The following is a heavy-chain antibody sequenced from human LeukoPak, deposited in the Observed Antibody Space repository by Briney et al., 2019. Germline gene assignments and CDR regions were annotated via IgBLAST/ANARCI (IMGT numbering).Heavy chain of an antibody. V-gene: IGHV3-21*05. CDR2: ISSRSGYT. CDR1: GFTFSSYW. CDR3: ARARDTASRPPYYYYYGMDV. J-gene: IGHJ6*02. Sequence: GGSLTLSCAASGFTFSSYWMHWVRQAPGKGLEWVSYISSRSGYTNYADSVKGRFTISRDNAKNSLYLQMNSLRAEDTAVYYCARARDTASRPPYYYYYGMDVWGQGTTVTVSS. D-gene: IGHD5-18*01.